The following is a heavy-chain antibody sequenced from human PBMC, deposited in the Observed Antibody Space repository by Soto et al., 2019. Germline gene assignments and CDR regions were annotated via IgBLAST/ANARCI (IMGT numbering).Heavy chain of an antibody. Sequence: ASVKVSCKASGGTFSSYAISWVRQAPGQGLEWMGGIIPIFGTANYAQKFQGRVTITADESTSTAYMELSSLRSEDTAVYYCARDLAVGEMATIQRDFFWFDPWGQGTLVTVSS. CDR1: GGTFSSYA. V-gene: IGHV1-69*13. D-gene: IGHD5-12*01. J-gene: IGHJ5*02. CDR3: ARDLAVGEMATIQRDFFWFDP. CDR2: IIPIFGTA.